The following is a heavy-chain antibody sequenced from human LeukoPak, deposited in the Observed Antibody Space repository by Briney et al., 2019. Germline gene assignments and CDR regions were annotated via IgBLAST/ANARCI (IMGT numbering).Heavy chain of an antibody. Sequence: PGGSLRLSCAASGFTVSNNYMSWVRQAPGKWLEWVSFIYSGGRTYYADSVKGRFTISRDNFKNTLYLQMNSLRAEDTAVYYCASQLDPYYYYYGMDVWGQGTTVTVSS. J-gene: IGHJ6*02. D-gene: IGHD1-1*01. V-gene: IGHV3-53*01. CDR3: ASQLDPYYYYYGMDV. CDR1: GFTVSNNY. CDR2: IYSGGRT.